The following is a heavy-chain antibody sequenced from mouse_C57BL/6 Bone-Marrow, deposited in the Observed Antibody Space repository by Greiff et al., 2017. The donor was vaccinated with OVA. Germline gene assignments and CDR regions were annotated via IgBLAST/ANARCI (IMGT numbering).Heavy chain of an antibody. D-gene: IGHD2-4*01. CDR1: GFTFSDFY. CDR3: ARDADYEDAMDY. J-gene: IGHJ4*01. CDR2: SRNKANDYTT. Sequence: DVKLVESGGGLVQSGRSLRLSCATSGFTFSDFYMEWVRQAPGKGLEWIAASRNKANDYTTEYSASVKGRFIVSRDTSQSILYLQMNALRAEDTAIYYCARDADYEDAMDYWGQGTSVTVSS. V-gene: IGHV7-1*01.